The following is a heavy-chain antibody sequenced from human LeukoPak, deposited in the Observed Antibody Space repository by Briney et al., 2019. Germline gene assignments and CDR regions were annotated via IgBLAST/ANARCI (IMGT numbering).Heavy chain of an antibody. J-gene: IGHJ4*02. D-gene: IGHD2-2*01. CDR3: FLYCSSISCSLDY. CDR2: FFLKGST. Sequence: SETLSLTCTVSGYSITSAYYWGWIRQPPGKGLEWIGSFFLKGSTYYNPSLKSRVTISVDTSKNQFSLKLSSVTAADTAVYYCFLYCSSISCSLDYWGQGTLVTVSS. CDR1: GYSITSAYY. V-gene: IGHV4-38-2*02.